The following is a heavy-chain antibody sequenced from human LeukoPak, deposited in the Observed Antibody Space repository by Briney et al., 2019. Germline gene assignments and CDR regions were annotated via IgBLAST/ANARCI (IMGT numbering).Heavy chain of an antibody. D-gene: IGHD6-13*01. V-gene: IGHV4-39*07. CDR3: ASAAAGSYYYYYMDV. CDR2: IYYSGST. J-gene: IGHJ6*03. CDR1: GGSISSSSYY. Sequence: PSETLSLTCTVSGGSISSSSYYWGWIRQPPGKGLEWIGSIYYSGSTYYNPSLKSRVTISVDTSKNQFSLKLSSVTAADTAVYYCASAAAGSYYYYYMDVWGKGTTVTVSS.